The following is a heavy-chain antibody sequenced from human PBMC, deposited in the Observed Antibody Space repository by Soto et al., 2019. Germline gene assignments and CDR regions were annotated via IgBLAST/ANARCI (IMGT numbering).Heavy chain of an antibody. Sequence: GGSLRLSXAASGFTFSSYGMHWVRQAPGKGLEWVAVISYDGSNKYYADSVKGRFTISRDNSKNTLYLQMNSLRAEDTAVYYCAKVVTIFGVVITGYGMDVWGQGTTVTVSS. D-gene: IGHD3-3*01. CDR3: AKVVTIFGVVITGYGMDV. CDR1: GFTFSSYG. CDR2: ISYDGSNK. J-gene: IGHJ6*02. V-gene: IGHV3-30*18.